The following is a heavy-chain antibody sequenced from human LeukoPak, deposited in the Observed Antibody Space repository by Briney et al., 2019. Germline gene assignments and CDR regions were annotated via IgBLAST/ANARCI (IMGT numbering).Heavy chain of an antibody. Sequence: PSETLSLTYTVSSGSIGTDFWSWIRQPPGKGLEWIGFNSHSGDSNYNPFLKSRVTISVDSSKDQFSLKMTSVTAADTAVYYCARGGASSRYFDSWGQGTLVTVSS. CDR3: ARGGASSRYFDS. D-gene: IGHD1-26*01. V-gene: IGHV4-59*01. J-gene: IGHJ4*02. CDR1: SGSIGTDF. CDR2: NSHSGDS.